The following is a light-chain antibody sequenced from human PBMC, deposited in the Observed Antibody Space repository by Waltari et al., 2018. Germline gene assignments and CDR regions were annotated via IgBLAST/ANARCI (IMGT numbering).Light chain of an antibody. J-gene: IGLJ2*01. V-gene: IGLV3-1*01. CDR1: KLGDKS. CDR2: QES. CDR3: QAWDSSTVV. Sequence: SYELTQPPSVSVSPGQTASITCSGDKLGDKSVCWYQQKPGQSPARVLYQESSGPLGIPERFSSSNSGNTATLTISGTQAMDEADYYCQAWDSSTVVFGGGTKLTVL.